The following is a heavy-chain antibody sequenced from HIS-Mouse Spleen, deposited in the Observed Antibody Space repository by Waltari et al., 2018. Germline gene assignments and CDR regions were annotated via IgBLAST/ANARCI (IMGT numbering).Heavy chain of an antibody. CDR1: GGSISSSSYY. CDR3: ARSRTGGWYFDL. J-gene: IGHJ2*01. Sequence: QLQLQESGPGLVKPSATLSLTCPVPGGSISSSSYYWGWIRQPPGKWLEWIGSIYYSGSTYYNPSLKSRVTISVDTSKNQFSLKLSSVTAADTAVYYCARSRTGGWYFDLWGRGTLVTVSS. CDR2: IYYSGST. D-gene: IGHD7-27*01. V-gene: IGHV4-39*07.